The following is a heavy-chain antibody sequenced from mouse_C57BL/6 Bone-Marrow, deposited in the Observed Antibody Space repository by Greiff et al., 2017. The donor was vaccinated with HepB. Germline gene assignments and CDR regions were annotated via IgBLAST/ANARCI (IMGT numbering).Heavy chain of an antibody. Sequence: QVHVKQSGAELVRPGASVTLSCKASGYTFTDYEMHWVKQTPVHGLEWIGAIDPETGGTAYNQKFKGKAILTADKSSSTAYMELRSLTSEDSAVYYCTRYYDYAAWFAYWGQGTLVTVSA. J-gene: IGHJ3*01. CDR1: GYTFTDYE. D-gene: IGHD2-4*01. CDR2: IDPETGGT. V-gene: IGHV1-15*01. CDR3: TRYYDYAAWFAY.